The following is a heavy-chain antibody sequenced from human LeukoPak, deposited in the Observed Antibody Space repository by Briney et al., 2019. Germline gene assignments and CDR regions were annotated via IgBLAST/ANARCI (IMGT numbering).Heavy chain of an antibody. D-gene: IGHD1-7*01. CDR1: GGTFSSYA. V-gene: IGHV1-69*04. CDR2: IIPILGIA. J-gene: IGHJ3*02. Sequence: SVKVSCKASGGTFSSYAISWVRQAPGQGLEWMGRIIPILGIANYAQKFQGRVTITADKSTSTAYMELSSLRSEDTAVYYCARRKTKGTRDAFDIWGQGTMVTVSS. CDR3: ARRKTKGTRDAFDI.